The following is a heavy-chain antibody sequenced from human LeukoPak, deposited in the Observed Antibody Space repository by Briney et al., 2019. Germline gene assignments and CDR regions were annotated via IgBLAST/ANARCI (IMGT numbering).Heavy chain of an antibody. V-gene: IGHV1-2*02. CDR3: ARGPAPAQFDY. Sequence: ASVKVSCKTSGGTFSSYAISRVRQAPGQGVEWMGWINPNRGGTNYAQKFQGRVTMAGDTSTSTVYMDLSRLRSDDTAVYYCARGPAPAQFDYWGQGTLVTVSS. J-gene: IGHJ4*02. D-gene: IGHD2-2*01. CDR2: INPNRGGT. CDR1: GGTFSSYA.